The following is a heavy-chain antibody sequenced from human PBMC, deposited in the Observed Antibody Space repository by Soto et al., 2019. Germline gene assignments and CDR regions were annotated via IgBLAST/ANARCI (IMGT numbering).Heavy chain of an antibody. D-gene: IGHD4-17*01. Sequence: EVQLLESGGGLVQPGGSLRLSCAASGFTFSSYAMSWVRQDPGKGLEWVSAISGSGGSTYYADSVKGRFTNSRGNSKPALYLQMTGLRAEDTAVYYCARDFARGDSAEYCQPWGQGTLVTVSS. CDR2: ISGSGGST. CDR1: GFTFSSYA. J-gene: IGHJ1*01. V-gene: IGHV3-23*01. CDR3: ARDFARGDSAEYCQP.